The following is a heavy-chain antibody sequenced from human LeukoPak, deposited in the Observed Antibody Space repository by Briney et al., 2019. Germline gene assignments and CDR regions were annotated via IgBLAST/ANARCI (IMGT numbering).Heavy chain of an antibody. Sequence: GGSLRLSCAASGFTFSSYWMSWVRQAPGKGLEWVANIKQDGSEDYYVNSLKGRFTISRDNAKNSLYLQMNSLRAEDTAVYYCARSSAREYCNSASCYLIGAFDIWGQGTMVTVSS. V-gene: IGHV3-7*01. CDR1: GFTFSSYW. J-gene: IGHJ3*02. D-gene: IGHD2-2*01. CDR2: IKQDGSED. CDR3: ARSSAREYCNSASCYLIGAFDI.